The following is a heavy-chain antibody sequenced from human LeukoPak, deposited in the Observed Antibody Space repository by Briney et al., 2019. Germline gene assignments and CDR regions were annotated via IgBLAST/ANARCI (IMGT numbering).Heavy chain of an antibody. D-gene: IGHD6-13*01. CDR3: ARGVTAAAGTKLPGANFDY. Sequence: SETLSLTCTVSGGSFSSYYWSWIRQPPGKGLEWIGYIYYSGSTNYNPSLKSRVTISVDTSKNQFSLKLSSVTAADTAVYYCARGVTAAAGTKLPGANFDYWGQGTLVTVSS. CDR1: GGSFSSYY. V-gene: IGHV4-59*01. CDR2: IYYSGST. J-gene: IGHJ4*02.